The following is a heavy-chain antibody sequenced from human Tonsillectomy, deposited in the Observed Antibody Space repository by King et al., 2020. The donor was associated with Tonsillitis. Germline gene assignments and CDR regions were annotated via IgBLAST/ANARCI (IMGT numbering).Heavy chain of an antibody. J-gene: IGHJ4*02. Sequence: VQLVESGGGLVKPGGSLRLSCAASGFTFSSYNMNWVRQAPGNGLEWLSSISSSSEYIYYAASVKGRFTISRDAANNSLYLQMNSLGAEDTAVYYCAREWPDWGQGTLVTVSS. V-gene: IGHV3-21*01. CDR1: GFTFSSYN. D-gene: IGHD5-24*01. CDR3: AREWPD. CDR2: ISSSSEYI.